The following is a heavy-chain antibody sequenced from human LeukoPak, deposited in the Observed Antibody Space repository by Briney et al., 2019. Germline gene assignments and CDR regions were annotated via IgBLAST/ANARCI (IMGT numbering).Heavy chain of an antibody. V-gene: IGHV1-2*02. CDR2: INTNSGDT. J-gene: IGHJ4*02. Sequence: PGASVKVSCKASGYTFTDYYIHWVRQAPGQGLEWMGWINTNSGDTNYVQRFQGKITMTRDTSTTTTYMELSSPTSDDTALYYCSRLAGCGGDCYSEGDYWGQGTLVIVSS. CDR1: GYTFTDYY. CDR3: SRLAGCGGDCYSEGDY. D-gene: IGHD2-21*02.